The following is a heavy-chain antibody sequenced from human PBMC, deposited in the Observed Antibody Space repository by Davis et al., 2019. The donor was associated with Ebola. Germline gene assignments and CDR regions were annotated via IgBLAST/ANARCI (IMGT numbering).Heavy chain of an antibody. V-gene: IGHV3-33*01. J-gene: IGHJ3*02. CDR2: IWNDGTKK. CDR3: ARETYDSSNFYPSAFDI. Sequence: GESLKTSCAASGFTFPTHVMHWVRQAPGKGLEWVAVIWNDGTKKNYGNSVKGRFTISRDNSKNTFYLEINTLRAEDTAVYYCARETYDSSNFYPSAFDIWGQGTLVTVSS. D-gene: IGHD3-22*01. CDR1: GFTFPTHV.